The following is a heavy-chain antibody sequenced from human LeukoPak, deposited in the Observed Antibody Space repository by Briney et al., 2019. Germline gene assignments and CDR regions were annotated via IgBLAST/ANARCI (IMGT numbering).Heavy chain of an antibody. D-gene: IGHD2-2*02. J-gene: IGHJ3*02. CDR3: AKDIVVVPAAIRYAFDI. CDR1: GFTFSSYA. V-gene: IGHV3-23*01. CDR2: ISGSGGST. Sequence: GGSLRLSCAASGFTFSSYAMSWVRQAPGKGLEWVSAISGSGGSTYYADSVKGRFTISRDNSKNTLYLQMNSLRAEDTAVYYCAKDIVVVPAAIRYAFDIWGQGTMVTVSS.